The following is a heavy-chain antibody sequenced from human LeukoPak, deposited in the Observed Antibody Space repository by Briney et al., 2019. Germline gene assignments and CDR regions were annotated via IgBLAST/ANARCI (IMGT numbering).Heavy chain of an antibody. J-gene: IGHJ4*02. CDR1: GFTFSSYG. V-gene: IGHV3-30*02. CDR2: IWYGGSNK. Sequence: PGGSLRLSCAASGFTFSSYGMHWVRQAPGKGLEWVAVIWYGGSNKYYADSMKGRFTISRDNSKNTLYLQMNSLRAEDTAVYYCAKDGGRVGATFDYWGQGTLVTVSS. CDR3: AKDGGRVGATFDY. D-gene: IGHD1-26*01.